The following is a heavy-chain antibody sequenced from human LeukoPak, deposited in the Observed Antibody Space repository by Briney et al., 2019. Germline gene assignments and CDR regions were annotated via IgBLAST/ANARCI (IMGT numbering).Heavy chain of an antibody. D-gene: IGHD2-2*01. CDR2: IYSGAGT. CDR1: GFTVYSNY. CDR3: ARDRHQGYYFDY. J-gene: IGHJ4*02. Sequence: GGSLRLSCAASGFTVYSNYMSWVRQAPGRGLEWVSLIYSGAGTYYADSVKGRFTISRDNSKNTLYLQMNSLRAEDTAVYYCARDRHQGYYFDYWGQGTLVTVSS. V-gene: IGHV3-53*01.